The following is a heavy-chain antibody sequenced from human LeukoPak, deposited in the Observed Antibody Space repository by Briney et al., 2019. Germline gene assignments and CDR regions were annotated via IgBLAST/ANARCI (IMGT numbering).Heavy chain of an antibody. J-gene: IGHJ5*02. V-gene: IGHV4-34*01. CDR2: INHSGTT. D-gene: IGHD3-22*01. CDR3: ARLDDSREWFDP. Sequence: SETLSLTCVVYGGSFSGYYWSWIRQSPGKGLEWIGEINHSGTTNYNPSLKSRVTISVDTSKNQFSLKLSSVTAADTAVYYCARLDDSREWFDPWGQGTLVTVSS. CDR1: GGSFSGYY.